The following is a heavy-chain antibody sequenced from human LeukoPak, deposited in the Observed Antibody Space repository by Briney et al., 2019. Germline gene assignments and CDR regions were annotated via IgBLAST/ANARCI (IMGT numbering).Heavy chain of an antibody. Sequence: ASETLSLTCTVSGGSINNYYWSWIRQPPGKGLEWIGEINHSGSTNYNPSLKSRVTISVDTSKNQFSLKLSSVTAADTAVYYCARNRGYSSRVDYWGQGTLVTVSS. V-gene: IGHV4-34*01. CDR2: INHSGST. D-gene: IGHD6-13*01. J-gene: IGHJ4*02. CDR3: ARNRGYSSRVDY. CDR1: GGSINNYY.